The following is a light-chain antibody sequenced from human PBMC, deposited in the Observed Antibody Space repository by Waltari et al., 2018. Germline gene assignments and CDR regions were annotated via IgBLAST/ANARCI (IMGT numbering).Light chain of an antibody. CDR1: QDIGTW. V-gene: IGKV1-5*03. CDR2: KES. Sequence: DIQLTQSPSTLSASVGDRVTITCRASQDIGTWLAWYQQKPGKAPKLLVYKESRLQSGAPSRFRGSGSGTEFTLTISSLQPEDFATFYCQQFDTYPWTFGQGTKVDIK. J-gene: IGKJ1*01. CDR3: QQFDTYPWT.